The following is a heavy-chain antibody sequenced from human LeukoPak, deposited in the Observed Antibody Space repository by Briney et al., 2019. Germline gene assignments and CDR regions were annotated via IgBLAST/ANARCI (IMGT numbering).Heavy chain of an antibody. CDR2: IKQDGSEK. CDR1: GFTFSSYW. J-gene: IGHJ4*02. D-gene: IGHD4/OR15-4a*01. CDR3: ARDDNMVVRVGFDY. V-gene: IGHV3-7*01. Sequence: QPGGSLRLSCAASGFTFSSYWMSWVRQAPGKGLEWVANIKQDGSEKYYVDSVKGRFTISRDSAKNSLYLQMNSLRAEDTAVYYCARDDNMVVRVGFDYWGQGTLVTVSS.